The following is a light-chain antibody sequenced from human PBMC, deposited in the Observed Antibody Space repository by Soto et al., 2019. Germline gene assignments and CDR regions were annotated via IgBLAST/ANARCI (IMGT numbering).Light chain of an antibody. CDR3: QQYNDWPPWT. J-gene: IGKJ1*01. Sequence: VLTQSPGTLSLSPGERATLSCRASQSVGSNLAWYQQKAGQAPRLLIYGASTRATGIPARFSGSGSGTEFTLTISSLHSEDFAVYYCQQYNDWPPWTFGQGTKVEI. V-gene: IGKV3-15*01. CDR2: GAS. CDR1: QSVGSN.